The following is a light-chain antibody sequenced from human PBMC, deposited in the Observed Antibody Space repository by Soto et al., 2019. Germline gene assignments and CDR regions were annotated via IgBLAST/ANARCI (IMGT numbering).Light chain of an antibody. CDR2: DVS. Sequence: QSVLTQPASVSGSPGQSITISCTGTSSDVGGYNYVSWYQQHPGKAHKLMIYDVSNRPSGVSNRFSGSKSGNTASLTFSGFQAEDEADYYCSSYTSSSTLVFGTGTKFTVL. V-gene: IGLV2-14*01. CDR3: SSYTSSSTLV. CDR1: SSDVGGYNY. J-gene: IGLJ1*01.